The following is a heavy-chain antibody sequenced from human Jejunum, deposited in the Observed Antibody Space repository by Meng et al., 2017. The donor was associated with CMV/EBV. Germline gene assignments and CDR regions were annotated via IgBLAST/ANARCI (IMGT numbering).Heavy chain of an antibody. CDR2: IYWDDDK. V-gene: IGHV2-5*02. J-gene: IGHJ4*02. D-gene: IGHD1-26*01. CDR3: AHFVGGYYPSRPDY. Sequence: QITLKDSCPTLGKPTQTLTLTCAFSGLSSISSGVGVGWIRQPPGKALEWLALIYWDDDKRYSPSLRSRLTITKDTSKNEVVLTMTNMDPVDTGTYYCAHFVGGYYPSRPDYWGQGTLVTVSS. CDR1: GLSSISSGVG.